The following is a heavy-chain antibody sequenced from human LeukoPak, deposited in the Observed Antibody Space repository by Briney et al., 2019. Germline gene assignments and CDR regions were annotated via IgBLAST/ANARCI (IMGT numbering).Heavy chain of an antibody. V-gene: IGHV3-23*01. Sequence: GGSLRLSCAASGFSFSSYAMSWVRQAPGKGLEWVSTISGSGGGDTSYYADSVKGRFTISRDNSKSKLYLQMNSLRAEDTAIYSCAKGTTGMAPRGYFDDWGQGTLVTVSS. CDR2: ISGSGGGDTS. D-gene: IGHD5-18*01. CDR1: GFSFSSYA. CDR3: AKGTTGMAPRGYFDD. J-gene: IGHJ4*02.